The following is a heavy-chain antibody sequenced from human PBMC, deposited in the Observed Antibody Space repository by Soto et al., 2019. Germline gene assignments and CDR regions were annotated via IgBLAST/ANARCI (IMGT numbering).Heavy chain of an antibody. J-gene: IGHJ5*02. CDR1: GLYFSGYY. CDR3: ARGGVLRFLEWSCPFDP. D-gene: IGHD3-3*01. CDR2: INHSGST. Sequence: SETLSRTCGVYGLYFSGYYLSWIRQPPGKGLEWIGEINHSGSTNYNPSLKSRVTISVDTSKNQFSLKLSSVTAADTAVYYCARGGVLRFLEWSCPFDPWGQGTLVPVSS. V-gene: IGHV4-34*01.